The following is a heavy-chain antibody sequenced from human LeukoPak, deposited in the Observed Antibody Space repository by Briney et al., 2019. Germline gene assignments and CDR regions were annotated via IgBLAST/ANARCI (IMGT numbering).Heavy chain of an antibody. V-gene: IGHV3-11*01. J-gene: IGHJ4*02. CDR1: GFTFSDYY. CDR3: ARDGPTVWDIVVVPAAYY. Sequence: GGSLRLSCAASGFTFSDYYMSWIRQAPGKGLEWVSYISSGSTIYYADSVKGRFTISRDNAKNSLYLQMNSLRAEDTAVYYCARDGPTVWDIVVVPAAYYWGQGTLVTVSS. D-gene: IGHD2-2*01. CDR2: ISSGSTI.